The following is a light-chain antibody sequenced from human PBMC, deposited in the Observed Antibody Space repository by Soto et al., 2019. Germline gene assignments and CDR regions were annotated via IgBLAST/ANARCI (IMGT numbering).Light chain of an antibody. Sequence: EIVLTQSPATLSLSPGERATLSCRASQRVSSYLAWYQQKPGQAPRLLSYDASNRATGIPARFSGSGSGTDFTLTSSSLEPEDFAVYYCQQRSNWPPLFTFGPGTKVDIK. CDR2: DAS. J-gene: IGKJ3*01. V-gene: IGKV3-11*01. CDR1: QRVSSY. CDR3: QQRSNWPPLFT.